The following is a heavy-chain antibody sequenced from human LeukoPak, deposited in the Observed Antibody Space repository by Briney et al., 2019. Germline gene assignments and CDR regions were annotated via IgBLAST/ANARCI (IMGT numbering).Heavy chain of an antibody. CDR1: GGSFSGYY. CDR3: ARRGQQLNY. J-gene: IGHJ4*02. V-gene: IGHV4-34*01. CDR2: INHSGST. Sequence: SETLSLTCAVYGGSFSGYYWSWIRQPPGKGLEWIGEINHSGSTNYNPSLKSRVTISVDTSKNQFSLKMSSVTAADPAVYYCARRGQQLNYWGQGTLVTVSS. D-gene: IGHD6-13*01.